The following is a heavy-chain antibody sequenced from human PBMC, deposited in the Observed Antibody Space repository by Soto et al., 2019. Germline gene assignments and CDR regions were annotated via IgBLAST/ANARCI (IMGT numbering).Heavy chain of an antibody. CDR2: IKTKIDGGTT. Sequence: GGSLRLSCAASGFTFSNALMGWVRQAPGKGLEWVGRIKTKIDGGTTDYAAPVKGRFTISRDDSKNTLYLQMNSLKTEDTALYYCTTERYFDWLPKVYWGQGTRVTVSS. V-gene: IGHV3-15*01. CDR1: GFTFSNAL. D-gene: IGHD3-9*01. CDR3: TTERYFDWLPKVY. J-gene: IGHJ4*02.